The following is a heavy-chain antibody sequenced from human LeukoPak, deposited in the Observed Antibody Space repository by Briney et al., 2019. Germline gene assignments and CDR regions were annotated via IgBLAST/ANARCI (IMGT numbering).Heavy chain of an antibody. CDR3: ARVPSMAALRKNWFDP. D-gene: IGHD6-6*01. Sequence: ASVTVSCKASGYTFTSYGISGVRQAPGQGLEWMGWISAYNGNTNYAQKLQGRVTMTTDTSTSTAYMELRSLRSDDTAVYYCARVPSMAALRKNWFDPWGQGTLVTVSS. CDR1: GYTFTSYG. J-gene: IGHJ5*02. V-gene: IGHV1-18*01. CDR2: ISAYNGNT.